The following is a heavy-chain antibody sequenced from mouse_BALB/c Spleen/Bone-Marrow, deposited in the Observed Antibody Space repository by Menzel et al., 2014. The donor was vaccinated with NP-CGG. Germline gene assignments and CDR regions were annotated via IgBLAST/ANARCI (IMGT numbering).Heavy chain of an antibody. CDR3: ARSAYYALDY. CDR1: GFDFSRYW. V-gene: IGHV4-2*02. CDR2: INPGSSTI. J-gene: IGHJ4*01. Sequence: LQQPGGSLNLSCAASGFDFSRYWMSWARQAPGKGQEWIGEINPGSSTINYTPSLKDKFIISRDNAKNTLYLQMSKVRSEDTALYYCARSAYYALDYWGQGTSVTVSS.